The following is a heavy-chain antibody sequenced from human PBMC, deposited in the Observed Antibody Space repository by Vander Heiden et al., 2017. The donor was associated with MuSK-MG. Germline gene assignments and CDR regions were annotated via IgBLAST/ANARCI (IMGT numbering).Heavy chain of an antibody. CDR3: ARLVRGVIGYFDY. D-gene: IGHD3-10*01. CDR2: IYPSDSGDSDT. V-gene: IGHV5-51*03. J-gene: IGHJ4*02. CDR1: GYSFTSNW. Sequence: EVQLVQSGADMKKPGESLKTSCKRSGYSFTSNWTGWVRQMPGKGLEWMGIIYPSDSGDSDTRYKPSFQGQVTISADKSISTAYLQWSSLKASDTAMYYCARLVRGVIGYFDYWGQGTLVTVSS.